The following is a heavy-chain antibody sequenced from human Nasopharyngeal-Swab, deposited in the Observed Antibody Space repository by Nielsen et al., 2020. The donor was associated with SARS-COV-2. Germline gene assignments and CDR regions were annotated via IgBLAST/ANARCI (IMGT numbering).Heavy chain of an antibody. Sequence: ESLKISCAASGFTVSRNYMTWVRQAPGKGLEWVSVIYSGGDTYYADSVKGRFTISRDNSKNTLYLQMNSLRAEDTAVYYCARDLSGYYYTMGVWGRGTTVTVSS. CDR1: GFTVSRNY. V-gene: IGHV3-53*01. J-gene: IGHJ6*02. CDR2: IYSGGDT. D-gene: IGHD3-3*02. CDR3: ARDLSGYYYTMGV.